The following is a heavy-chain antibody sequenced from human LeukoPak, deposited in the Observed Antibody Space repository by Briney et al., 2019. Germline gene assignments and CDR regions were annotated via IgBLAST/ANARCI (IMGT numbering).Heavy chain of an antibody. D-gene: IGHD5-24*01. CDR3: ARAPKRWLQLGVGRYFDN. CDR2: MSHNGGTT. J-gene: IGHJ4*02. V-gene: IGHV3-64*01. Sequence: GGSLRLSCTASGFTFSIYTMHWVRQAPGKRLEYVSGMSHNGGTTNSATSVKGRFTISRDNSKNTLYLQMESLRPEDMAVYYCARAPKRWLQLGVGRYFDNWGRGTLVTVSS. CDR1: GFTFSIYT.